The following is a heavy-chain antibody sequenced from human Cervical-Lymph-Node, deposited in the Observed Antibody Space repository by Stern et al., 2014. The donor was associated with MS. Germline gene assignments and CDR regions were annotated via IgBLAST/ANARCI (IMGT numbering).Heavy chain of an antibody. V-gene: IGHV2-5*02. J-gene: IGHJ4*02. Sequence: QITLKESGPTLVKPTQTVTLTCTLSGFSVTTAGVGVGWIRQPPGNALEWLALLYWDNDKFDSPSFKNKLTITKATSKNQVVLTMTNVDPVDTATYYCAHSRVKYCRGGTCYSSLFDYWGQGTLVTVSS. CDR2: LYWDNDK. CDR1: GFSVTTAGVG. D-gene: IGHD2-15*01. CDR3: AHSRVKYCRGGTCYSSLFDY.